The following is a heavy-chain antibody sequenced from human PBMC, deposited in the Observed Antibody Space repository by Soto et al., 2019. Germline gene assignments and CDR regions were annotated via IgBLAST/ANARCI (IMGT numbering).Heavy chain of an antibody. CDR1: GGSFTDYK. J-gene: IGHJ5*02. V-gene: IGHV4-34*01. CDR3: AGGPDYGDYYA. Sequence: DTLSLTCLVSGGSFTDYKWTWIRQSPEKGLERIGEIRHTRHTDSKPSLRSRLTLCLDTSKHQFSLHLSSVTSADTAVYFCAGGPDYGDYYAWGQGTLVTVSA. D-gene: IGHD4-17*01. CDR2: IRHTRHT.